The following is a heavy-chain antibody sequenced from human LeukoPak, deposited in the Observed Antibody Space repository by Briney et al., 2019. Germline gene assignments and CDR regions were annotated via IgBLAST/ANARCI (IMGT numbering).Heavy chain of an antibody. CDR1: GFTFSSYA. D-gene: IGHD3-22*01. J-gene: IGHJ4*02. Sequence: GGSLRLSCAASGFTFSSYAMSWVRQAPGKGLEGVSAISGIRSNTYYADSVKGRFTISRDISKNTLYLQMNSLRAEDTAVYYCAKGIDSSGYYPFDYWGQGALVTVSS. V-gene: IGHV3-23*01. CDR3: AKGIDSSGYYPFDY. CDR2: ISGIRSNT.